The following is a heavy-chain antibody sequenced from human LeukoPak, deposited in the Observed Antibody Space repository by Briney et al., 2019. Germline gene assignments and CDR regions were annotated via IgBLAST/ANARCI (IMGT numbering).Heavy chain of an antibody. V-gene: IGHV3-9*01. Sequence: GGSLRLSCAASGFTFSSYGMHWVRQAPGKGLEWVSGISWNSGSIGYADSVKGRFTISRDNAKNSLYLQMNSLRAEDTALYYCAKGATYDSSGYSDYWGQGTLVTVSS. CDR2: ISWNSGSI. J-gene: IGHJ4*02. CDR1: GFTFSSYG. D-gene: IGHD3-22*01. CDR3: AKGATYDSSGYSDY.